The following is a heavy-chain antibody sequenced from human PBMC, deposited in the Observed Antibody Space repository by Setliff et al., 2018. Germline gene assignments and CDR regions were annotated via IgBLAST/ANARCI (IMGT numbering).Heavy chain of an antibody. CDR2: INYSGIT. CDR1: GDSISSSSYY. D-gene: IGHD2-15*01. V-gene: IGHV4-39*01. CDR3: ARLPGYCNGGNCYGYYTFDI. Sequence: ASETLSLTCSVSGDSISSSSYYWGWIRQPPGKGLEWIGSINYSGITYYSPSLKSRVIVSVDTSKNQFSLKLSSVTAADTAVYYCARLPGYCNGGNCYGYYTFDIWGQGTMVTV. J-gene: IGHJ3*02.